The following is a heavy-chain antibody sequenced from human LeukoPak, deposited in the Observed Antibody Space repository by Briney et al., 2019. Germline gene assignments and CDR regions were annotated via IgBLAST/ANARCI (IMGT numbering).Heavy chain of an antibody. CDR3: TGGDYLDSSAYYYA. CDR1: GSTSRGSA. CDR2: IRSKANSYAT. Sequence: GGSLRLSCAASGSTSRGSAMPGVGQAPGKGLGWVAGIRSKANSYATAYAASVKGRFTIFRDDSRNTAYLQMNSLKTEDTAVYYCTGGDYLDSSAYYYAWGQGTLVTVSS. J-gene: IGHJ5*02. V-gene: IGHV3-73*01. D-gene: IGHD3-22*01.